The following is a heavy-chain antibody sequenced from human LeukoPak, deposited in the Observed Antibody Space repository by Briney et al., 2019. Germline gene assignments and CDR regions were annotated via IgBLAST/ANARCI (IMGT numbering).Heavy chain of an antibody. J-gene: IGHJ4*02. CDR1: GGSFSNYY. Sequence: PSETLSLTCAVYGGSFSNYYWSWLRQPPGKGLEWIGEINHSGSTTYNPSLKSRATMSIDTSKNQFSLRLSSVTAADTAVYYCARGFSHWGQGTLVTVSS. CDR2: INHSGST. V-gene: IGHV4-34*01. CDR3: ARGFSH.